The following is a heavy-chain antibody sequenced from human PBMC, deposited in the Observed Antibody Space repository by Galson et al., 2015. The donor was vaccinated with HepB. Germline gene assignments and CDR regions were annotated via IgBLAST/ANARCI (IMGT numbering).Heavy chain of an antibody. Sequence: SLRLSCAASGFTFSSYGMHWVRQAPGKGLEWVAFIRYDGGNKYYADSVKGRFTISRDNSKNTLYLQMNSLRAEDTAVYYCAKGGRSYYELDYFDYWGQGTLVTVSS. CDR2: IRYDGGNK. CDR1: GFTFSSYG. CDR3: AKGGRSYYELDYFDY. D-gene: IGHD1-26*01. J-gene: IGHJ4*02. V-gene: IGHV3-30*02.